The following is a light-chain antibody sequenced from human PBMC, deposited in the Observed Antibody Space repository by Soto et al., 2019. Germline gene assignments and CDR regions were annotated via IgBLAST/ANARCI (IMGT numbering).Light chain of an antibody. Sequence: DIQMTQSPSSLSASVGDRVTITCRASQSISSYLNWYQHKPGKAPKLLIYAASSLQSGVPSRFSGSGSGTDFTLTISSLQPEDFATYYCQQNYNTFGLTFGGGTKVEIK. CDR3: QQNYNTFGLT. CDR2: AAS. CDR1: QSISSY. J-gene: IGKJ4*01. V-gene: IGKV1-39*01.